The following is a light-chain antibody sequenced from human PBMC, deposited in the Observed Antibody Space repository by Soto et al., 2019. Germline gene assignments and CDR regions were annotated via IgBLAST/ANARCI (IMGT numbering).Light chain of an antibody. CDR1: QSISSW. J-gene: IGKJ1*01. V-gene: IGKV1-5*01. CDR3: QQYNSPPST. Sequence: DIQMTQSPSTLSASVGDRVTITCRASQSISSWLAWYQQKPGKAPKLLIYDASSLESAVPSRFSGSGSATELTLTISSLQPHDIATYYCQQYNSPPSTFGQGPKV. CDR2: DAS.